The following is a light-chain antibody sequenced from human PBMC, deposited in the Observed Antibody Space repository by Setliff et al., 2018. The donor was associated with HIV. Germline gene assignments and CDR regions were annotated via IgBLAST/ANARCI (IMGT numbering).Light chain of an antibody. J-gene: IGLJ1*01. CDR2: EVH. V-gene: IGLV2-14*01. CDR1: SGDVGGYDY. Sequence: QSVLPQPASVSGSPGQSITISCTGTSGDVGGYDYVSWYQQHPGKAPKLMIYEVHYRPSGISNRFSGSKSGTMASLTISGLQADDEADYYCSSYTTASTYVFGTGTKVTVL. CDR3: SSYTTASTYV.